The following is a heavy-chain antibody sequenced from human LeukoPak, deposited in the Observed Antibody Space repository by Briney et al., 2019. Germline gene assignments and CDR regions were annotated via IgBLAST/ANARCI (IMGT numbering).Heavy chain of an antibody. D-gene: IGHD2-15*01. CDR3: ARVLETDCSGGSCYSGLDY. J-gene: IGHJ4*02. CDR2: ISRTGNYI. CDR1: GFTFSRYN. Sequence: GGSLSLSCAASGFTFSRYNMNWVRQAPGKGLEWVSSISRTGNYIYYADSVKGRFTISRDNAQNSLFLQMNRLRVEDTAVYYCARVLETDCSGGSCYSGLDYWGQGTLVTVSS. V-gene: IGHV3-21*01.